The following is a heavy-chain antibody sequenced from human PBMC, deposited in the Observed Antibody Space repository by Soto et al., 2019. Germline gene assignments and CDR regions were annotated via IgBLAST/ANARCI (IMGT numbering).Heavy chain of an antibody. CDR1: GGTFSSYA. D-gene: IGHD2-15*01. J-gene: IGHJ4*02. Sequence: QVQLVQSGAEVKKPGSSVKVSCKASGGTFSSYAISWVRQARGQGLEWMGGSIPIFGTANYAQKFQGRVTITADESTSTAYMELSSLRSEDTAVYYCARVQRPYCSGGSCYSGPFDYWGQGTLVTVSS. CDR3: ARVQRPYCSGGSCYSGPFDY. V-gene: IGHV1-69*01. CDR2: SIPIFGTA.